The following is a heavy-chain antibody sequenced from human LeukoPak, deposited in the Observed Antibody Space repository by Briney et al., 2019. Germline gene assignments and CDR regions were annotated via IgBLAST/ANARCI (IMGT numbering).Heavy chain of an antibody. CDR2: ISGSGGST. CDR3: AKALYDYVWGSYRPGDY. D-gene: IGHD3-16*02. J-gene: IGHJ4*02. CDR1: GFTFSSYA. V-gene: IGHV3-23*01. Sequence: GGSLRLSCAASGFTFSSYAMSWVRQAPGKGLEWVSAISGSGGSTYYADSVKGRFTISRDNSKNTLYLQMNSLRAEDTAVYYCAKALYDYVWGSYRPGDYWGQGTLVTVSS.